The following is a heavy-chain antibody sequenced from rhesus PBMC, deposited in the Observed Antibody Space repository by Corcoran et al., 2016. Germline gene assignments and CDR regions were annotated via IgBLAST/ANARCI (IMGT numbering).Heavy chain of an antibody. J-gene: IGHJ4*01. CDR1: GFTSGSFW. CDR2: NNSGGNST. Sequence: EVQLVESGVGLAKPGWSLRLSCVASGFTSGSFWMHWVSQAPGKGLEWISTNNSGGNSTYYADSVKGRFTISRENAKNTLYLQMNSLRAEDTAVYYCAKIDLRWGQGVLVTVSS. V-gene: IGHV3-14*01. D-gene: IGHD2-15*01. CDR3: AKIDLR.